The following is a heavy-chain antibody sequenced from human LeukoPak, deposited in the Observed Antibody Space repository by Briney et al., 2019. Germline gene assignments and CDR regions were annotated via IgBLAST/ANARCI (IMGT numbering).Heavy chain of an antibody. J-gene: IGHJ4*02. CDR1: GGSISSYY. V-gene: IGHV4-59*08. CDR3: ARLESGVLGDPYYYDSTGYYYRGYFDS. Sequence: SETPSLTCTVSGGSISSYYWSWIRQSPGKGLEWIGYIYDGGSTKYNPSLKSRVTMSPDMSKNQFSLKLTSVTAPDTAVYYCARLESGVLGDPYYYDSTGYYYRGYFDSWGQGTLVTVSS. D-gene: IGHD3-22*01. CDR2: IYDGGST.